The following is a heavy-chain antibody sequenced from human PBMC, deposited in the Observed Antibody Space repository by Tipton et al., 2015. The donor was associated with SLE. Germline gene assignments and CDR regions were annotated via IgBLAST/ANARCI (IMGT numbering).Heavy chain of an antibody. CDR1: GWSLREYQ. V-gene: IGHV4-34*01. D-gene: IGHD2-8*01. CDR2: ITLGGAT. CDR3: TMRRPQVWSFDY. Sequence: LRLSCAVYGWSLREYQWSWVRQPPGKGPEWIGGITLGGATDYNPSLKSRVAISVYTSKNHFSLRLTSLTAADTAVYYCTMRRPQVWSFDYWGQGNLLTVSS. J-gene: IGHJ4*02.